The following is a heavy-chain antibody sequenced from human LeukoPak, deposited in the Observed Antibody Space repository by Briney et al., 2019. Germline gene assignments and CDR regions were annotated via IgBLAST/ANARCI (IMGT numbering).Heavy chain of an antibody. CDR3: ARASLSAINCFDP. CDR1: GFTFSIYS. CDR2: ISSSSSTI. V-gene: IGHV3-48*04. J-gene: IGHJ5*02. Sequence: AGGSLILSCAASGFTFSIYSMNWVRQAPGKGLEWVSYISSSSSTIYYADSVKGRFTISRDNAKNSLYLQMNSLRAEDTALYYCARASLSAINCFDPWGQGTLVTVSS.